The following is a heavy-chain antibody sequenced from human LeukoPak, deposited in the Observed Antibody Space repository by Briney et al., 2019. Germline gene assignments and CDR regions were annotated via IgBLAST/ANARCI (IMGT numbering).Heavy chain of an antibody. CDR2: ISGSGGST. CDR1: GFTSSSYA. Sequence: GGSLRLSCAASGFTSSSYAMSWVRQAPGKGLEWVSGISGSGGSTYYADSVKGRFTVSRDNSKNMLWLQMTSLRAEDTAIYYCARAKYDYGDPVGWFDPWGQGTLVTVSS. CDR3: ARAKYDYGDPVGWFDP. J-gene: IGHJ5*02. D-gene: IGHD4-17*01. V-gene: IGHV3-23*01.